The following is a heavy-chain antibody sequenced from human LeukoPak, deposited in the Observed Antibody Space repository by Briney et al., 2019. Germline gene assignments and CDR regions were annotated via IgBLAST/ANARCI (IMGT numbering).Heavy chain of an antibody. D-gene: IGHD1-26*01. CDR3: ARDSFSGSSLDY. CDR2: INWDGGST. V-gene: IGHV3-20*04. J-gene: IGHJ4*02. CDR1: GFTFDEYG. Sequence: PGGSLRLSCAASGFTFDEYGMSWVRQAPGKGLEWVSSINWDGGSTAYADSVQGRFTISRDNAKNSLHLQMKGLRAEDTALYYCARDSFSGSSLDYWGQGTLVTVSS.